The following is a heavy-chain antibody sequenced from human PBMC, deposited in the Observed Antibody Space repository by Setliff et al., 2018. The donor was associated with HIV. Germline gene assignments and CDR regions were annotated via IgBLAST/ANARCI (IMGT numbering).Heavy chain of an antibody. CDR3: ARLSGGMVPNY. D-gene: IGHD3-10*01. CDR1: GGPLSGHY. Sequence: SETLSLTCAVYGGPLSGHYWSWIRQPPGKGLEWIGSIYHTGITYDNPSLKSRVTISVDTSKNQISLRLSSVTAADTAVYYCARLSGGMVPNYWGQGTLVTVS. CDR2: IYHTGIT. J-gene: IGHJ4*02. V-gene: IGHV4-34*01.